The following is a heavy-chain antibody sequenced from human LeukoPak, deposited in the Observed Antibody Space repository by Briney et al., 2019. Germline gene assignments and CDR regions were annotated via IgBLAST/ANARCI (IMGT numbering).Heavy chain of an antibody. CDR1: GFTFSSYS. D-gene: IGHD6-19*01. V-gene: IGHV3-48*04. Sequence: GGSLRLSCAASGFTFSSYSMNWVRQAPGKGLEWVSYISSSSSTIYYADSVKGRFTISRDNAKNSLYLQMNSLRAEDTAVYYCASLSARSYSSGRIQHIWGQGTMVTVSS. J-gene: IGHJ3*02. CDR3: ASLSARSYSSGRIQHI. CDR2: ISSSSSTI.